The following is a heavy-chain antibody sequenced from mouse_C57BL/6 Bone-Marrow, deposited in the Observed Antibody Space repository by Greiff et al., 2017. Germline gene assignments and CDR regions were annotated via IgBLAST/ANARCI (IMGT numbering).Heavy chain of an antibody. CDR3: AITTVVATGYFDV. CDR1: GYTFTDYY. V-gene: IGHV1-19*01. Sequence: EVQLQESGPVLVKPGASVKMSCKASGYTFTDYYMNWVKQSHGKSLEWIGVINPYNGGTSYNQKFKGKATLTVDKSSSTAYMELNSLTSEDSAVYYCAITTVVATGYFDVWGTGTTVTVSS. CDR2: INPYNGGT. J-gene: IGHJ1*03. D-gene: IGHD1-1*01.